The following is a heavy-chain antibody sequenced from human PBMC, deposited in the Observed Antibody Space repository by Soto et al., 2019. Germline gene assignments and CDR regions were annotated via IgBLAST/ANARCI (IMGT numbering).Heavy chain of an antibody. J-gene: IGHJ5*02. D-gene: IGHD3-22*01. Sequence: XETLCLTCTVSGGSISSYYWSWIRQPPGKGLEWIGYIYYSGSTNYNPSLKSRVTISVDTSKNQFSLKLSSVTAADTAVYYCARDRILYYDSSGYYYQGATGWFDPWGQGTLVTVSS. CDR3: ARDRILYYDSSGYYYQGATGWFDP. V-gene: IGHV4-59*01. CDR2: IYYSGST. CDR1: GGSISSYY.